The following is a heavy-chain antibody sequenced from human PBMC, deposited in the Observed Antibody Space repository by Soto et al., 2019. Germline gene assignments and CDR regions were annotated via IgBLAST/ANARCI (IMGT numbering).Heavy chain of an antibody. V-gene: IGHV4-34*01. CDR3: ARGGYSNRDY. D-gene: IGHD4-4*01. CDR2: INHSGST. J-gene: IGHJ4*02. Sequence: SETLSLTCAVYGGSFSGYYWSWIRQPPGKGLEWIGEINHSGSTNYNPSLKSRVTISVDTSKNQFSLKLSSVTAADTAVYYCARGGYSNRDYWGQGTLVTVSS. CDR1: GGSFSGYY.